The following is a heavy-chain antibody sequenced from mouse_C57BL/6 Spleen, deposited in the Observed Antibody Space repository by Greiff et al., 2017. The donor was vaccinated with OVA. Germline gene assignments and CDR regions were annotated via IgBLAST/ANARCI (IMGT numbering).Heavy chain of an antibody. CDR1: GYTFTDYY. J-gene: IGHJ2*01. CDR2: INPNNGGT. Sequence: EVKLQQSGPELVKPGASVKISCKASGYTFTDYYMNWVKQSHGKSLEWIGDINPNNGGTSYNQKFKGKATLTVDKSSSTAYMELRSLTSEDSAVYYCARSSGSDYFDYWGQGTTLTVSS. D-gene: IGHD1-3*01. CDR3: ARSSGSDYFDY. V-gene: IGHV1-26*01.